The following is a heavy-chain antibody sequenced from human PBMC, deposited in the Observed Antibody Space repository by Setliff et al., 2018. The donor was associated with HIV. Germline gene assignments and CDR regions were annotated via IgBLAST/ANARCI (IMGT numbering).Heavy chain of an antibody. D-gene: IGHD3-22*01. CDR3: ARHYFDSNSYYRPPFDS. Sequence: SVKVSCKASGGAFSSYAFSWVRQAPGQGLEWMGGIIPVRGLANYARNFQGRVTITADTSTNTAYLEVVSLRSEDTAIYYCARHYFDSNSYYRPPFDSWGQGTPVTVSS. V-gene: IGHV1-69*10. CDR2: IIPVRGLA. J-gene: IGHJ5*01. CDR1: GGAFSSYA.